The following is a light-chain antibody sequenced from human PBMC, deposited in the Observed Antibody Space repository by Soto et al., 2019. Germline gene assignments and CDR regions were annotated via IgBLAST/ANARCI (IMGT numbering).Light chain of an antibody. V-gene: IGLV3-9*01. CDR2: RNN. CDR3: QLWDNTTGV. J-gene: IGLJ1*01. CDR1: NIGSKN. Sequence: SYELTQPLSVSVALGQTARITCGGDNIGSKNVHWYQQKAGQAPVLVIYRNNNRPSGIPERFSGSNSGNTATLTISRAQVGDEAVYYCQLWDNTTGVFGAGTKVTVL.